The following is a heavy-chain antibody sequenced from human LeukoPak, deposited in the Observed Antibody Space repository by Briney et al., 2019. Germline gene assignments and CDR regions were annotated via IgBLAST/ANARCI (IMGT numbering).Heavy chain of an antibody. CDR2: IKQDGSEK. CDR3: ARDPKYYYDSSGYSDAFDI. D-gene: IGHD3-22*01. CDR1: GFTFSSYS. V-gene: IGHV3-7*01. Sequence: GGSLRLSCAASGFTFSSYSMNWVRQAPGKGLEWVANIKQDGSEKYYVDSVKGRFTISRDNAKNSLYLQMNSLRAEDTAVYYCARDPKYYYDSSGYSDAFDIWGQGTMVTVSS. J-gene: IGHJ3*02.